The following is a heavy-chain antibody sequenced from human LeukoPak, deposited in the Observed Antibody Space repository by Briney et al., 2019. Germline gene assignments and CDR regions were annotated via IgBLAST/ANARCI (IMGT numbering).Heavy chain of an antibody. CDR1: GFTFSSYA. D-gene: IGHD2-15*01. Sequence: GGSLRLSCAASGFTFSSYAMNWVRQAPGKGLEWVSAISGSGSTTYYADSVKGRFTISRDNSKNTLFLQMNSLTAEDTAIYSCARPRLEYCSGGSCFDAFNIWGQGTMVTVSS. CDR3: ARPRLEYCSGGSCFDAFNI. CDR2: ISGSGSTT. V-gene: IGHV3-23*01. J-gene: IGHJ3*02.